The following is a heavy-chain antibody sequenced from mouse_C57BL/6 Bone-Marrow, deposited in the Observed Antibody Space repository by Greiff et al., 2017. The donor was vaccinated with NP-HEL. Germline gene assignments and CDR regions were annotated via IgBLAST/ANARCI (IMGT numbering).Heavy chain of an antibody. CDR3: ARGAY. V-gene: IGHV1-80*01. CDR2: IYPGDGDT. CDR1: GYEFSNYW. Sequence: QVQLQQSGAELVKPGASVKISCKASGYEFSNYWMNWVKQRPGKGLEWIGQIYPGDGDTNSNGKFKDKATLTADQSSSPAYMQLSRLPSEHSAISFSARGAYWGQGTLVTVTA. J-gene: IGHJ3*01.